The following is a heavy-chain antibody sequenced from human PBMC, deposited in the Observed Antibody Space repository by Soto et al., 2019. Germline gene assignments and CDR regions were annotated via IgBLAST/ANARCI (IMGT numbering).Heavy chain of an antibody. CDR3: ARHGVRRESGPNTNYYYYYMDV. V-gene: IGHV6-1*01. D-gene: IGHD3-3*01. Sequence: NPSQTLSLTCAISGDSVSSNSAAWNWIRQSPSRGPEWLGRTYHGSKWSTDYAVTVKSRISVNTDTSRNQFSLKLSSVTAADTAVYYCARHGVRRESGPNTNYYYYYMDVWGKGTTVTVSS. CDR2: TYHGSKWST. CDR1: GDSVSSNSAA. J-gene: IGHJ6*03.